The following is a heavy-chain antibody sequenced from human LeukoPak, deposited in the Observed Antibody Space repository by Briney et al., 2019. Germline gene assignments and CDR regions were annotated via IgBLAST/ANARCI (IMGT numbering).Heavy chain of an antibody. CDR3: ARGVNSTSPQRAFDI. CDR1: GVSISSSSYY. Sequence: PSETLSLTCTASGVSISSSSYYWGWIRQPPGKGLEWIGSIYYSGSSYYNPSLKSRVTISVDTYKNQFSLKLSSVTAADTAVYYCARGVNSTSPQRAFDIWGQGTMVTVSS. D-gene: IGHD2-2*01. J-gene: IGHJ3*02. CDR2: IYYSGSS. V-gene: IGHV4-39*07.